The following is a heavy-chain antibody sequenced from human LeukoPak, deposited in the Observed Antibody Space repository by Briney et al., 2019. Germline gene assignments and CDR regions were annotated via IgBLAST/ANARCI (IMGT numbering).Heavy chain of an antibody. CDR1: EFTYSSYW. CDR2: IKQEGSEK. J-gene: IGHJ4*02. Sequence: GGSLRLSCAASEFTYSSYWMSWVRQAPGKGLEWVANIKQEGSEKYYVDSVKGRFTISRDNAKNSLYLQMNSLRAEDTAVYYCARDSVHGYYDSSGYSALFDYWGQGTLVTVST. V-gene: IGHV3-7*01. CDR3: ARDSVHGYYDSSGYSALFDY. D-gene: IGHD3-22*01.